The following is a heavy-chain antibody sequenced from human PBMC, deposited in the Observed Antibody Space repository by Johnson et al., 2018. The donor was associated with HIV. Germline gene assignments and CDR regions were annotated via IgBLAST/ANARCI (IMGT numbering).Heavy chain of an antibody. V-gene: IGHV3-33*06. J-gene: IGHJ3*02. D-gene: IGHD3-3*01. CDR2: IWYDGSNK. Sequence: VQLVESGGGVVQPGRSLRLSCAASGFTFSSYGMHWVRQAPGKGLEWVAVIWYDGSNKYYADSVKGRFTISRDNSKITLSLQMRSLRVEDTAVYYCAKGIYDFWGGYLLDAFDMWGQGTMVTVSS. CDR1: GFTFSSYG. CDR3: AKGIYDFWGGYLLDAFDM.